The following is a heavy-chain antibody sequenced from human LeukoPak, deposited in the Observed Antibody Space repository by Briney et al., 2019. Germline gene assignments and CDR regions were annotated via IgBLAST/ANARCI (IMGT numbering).Heavy chain of an antibody. CDR1: GFTFSSYA. CDR3: AREGRGYSYGSFDY. D-gene: IGHD5-18*01. V-gene: IGHV3-30-3*01. CDR2: ISYDGSNK. J-gene: IGHJ4*02. Sequence: GGSLRLSCAASGFTFSSYAIHWVRQAPGKGLEWVAVISYDGSNKYYADSVKGRFTISRDNSKNTLYLQMNSLRAEDTAVYYCAREGRGYSYGSFDYWGQGTLVTVSS.